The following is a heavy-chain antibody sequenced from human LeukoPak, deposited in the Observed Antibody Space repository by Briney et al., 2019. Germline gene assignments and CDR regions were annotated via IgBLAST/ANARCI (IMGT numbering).Heavy chain of an antibody. CDR3: ARIRIRGSGRFEDY. J-gene: IGHJ4*02. CDR2: IDWDDDK. D-gene: IGHD3-10*01. V-gene: IGHV2-70*11. CDR1: GGSISSGGYS. Sequence: QTLSLTCAVSGGSISSGGYSWSWIRQPPGKALEWLARIDWDDDKYYSTSLKTRLTISKDTSKNQVVLTMTNMDPVDTATYYCARIRIRGSGRFEDYWGQGTLVTVSS.